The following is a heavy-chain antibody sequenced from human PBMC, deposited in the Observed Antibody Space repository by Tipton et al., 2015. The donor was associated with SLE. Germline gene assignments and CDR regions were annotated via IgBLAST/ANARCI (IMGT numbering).Heavy chain of an antibody. V-gene: IGHV4-4*02. CDR3: ATALRDFWSGPFYFDY. CDR1: GGSISSSNW. D-gene: IGHD3-3*01. CDR2: IYHSGST. Sequence: TLSLTCAVSGGSISSSNWWSWVRQPPGKGLEWIGEIYHSGSTNYNPSLKSRVTISVDKSKNQFSLKLSSVTAADTAVYYCATALRDFWSGPFYFDYWGQGTLVTVSS. J-gene: IGHJ4*02.